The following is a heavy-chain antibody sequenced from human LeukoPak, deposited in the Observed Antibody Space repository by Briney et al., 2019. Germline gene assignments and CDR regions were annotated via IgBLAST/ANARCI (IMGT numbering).Heavy chain of an antibody. CDR1: GYSFTSFY. J-gene: IGHJ4*02. V-gene: IGHV5-51*01. CDR3: ARHVDADSGVMPGAYFDY. Sequence: GESLKISCKGSGYSFTSFYIGWVRQMPGKGLEWMGIIYPGDSDTRYSPSFQGQVTISADKSISTAYLQWSSLKASDTAMYYCARHVDADSGVMPGAYFDYWGQGTLVTVSS. CDR2: IYPGDSDT. D-gene: IGHD3-16*01.